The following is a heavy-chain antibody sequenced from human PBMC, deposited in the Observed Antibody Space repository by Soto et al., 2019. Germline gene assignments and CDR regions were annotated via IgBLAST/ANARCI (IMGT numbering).Heavy chain of an antibody. CDR3: ALIKDCSITDGYLASFDP. Sequence: QVTLKESGPVLVKPTETLTLTCTVSGLSLSNGRLGVSWIRQPPGKALEWLAHIFSNDDKSYSTSLKSRLTISKDTSRSQVVLTMTNMDPVDSATYYCALIKDCSITDGYLASFDPWGQGTLVTVSS. V-gene: IGHV2-26*01. D-gene: IGHD2-2*01. CDR1: GLSLSNGRLG. CDR2: IFSNDDK. J-gene: IGHJ5*02.